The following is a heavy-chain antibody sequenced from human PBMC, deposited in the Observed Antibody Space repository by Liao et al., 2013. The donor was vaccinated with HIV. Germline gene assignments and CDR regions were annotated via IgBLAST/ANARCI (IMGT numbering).Heavy chain of an antibody. V-gene: IGHV4-4*07. CDR3: AREGYDSSGYHYYFDY. CDR2: VYTSGRT. D-gene: IGHD3-22*01. CDR1: GGSISSYY. Sequence: QVQLQESGPGLVKPSETLSLTCTVSGGSISSYYWSWIRQPAGKGLEWIGRVYTSGRTDYNPSLKSRVTMSVDTSKNQFSLNLTSVTAADTAVYHCAREGYDSSGYHYYFDYVGRGTLVTVSS. J-gene: IGHJ4*01.